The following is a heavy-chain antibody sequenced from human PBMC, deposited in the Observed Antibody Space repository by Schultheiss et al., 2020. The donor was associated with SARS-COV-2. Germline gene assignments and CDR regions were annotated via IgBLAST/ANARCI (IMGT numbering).Heavy chain of an antibody. V-gene: IGHV3-9*01. CDR3: AHLAQPNDY. Sequence: GGSLRLSCAASGFTFDDYAMHWVRQAPGKGLEWVSGISGSGGSTYYADSVKGRFTISRDNAKNSLYLQMNSLRAEDTAVYYCAHLAQPNDYWGQGTLVTVSS. CDR2: ISGSGGST. CDR1: GFTFDDYA. J-gene: IGHJ4*02. D-gene: IGHD1-1*01.